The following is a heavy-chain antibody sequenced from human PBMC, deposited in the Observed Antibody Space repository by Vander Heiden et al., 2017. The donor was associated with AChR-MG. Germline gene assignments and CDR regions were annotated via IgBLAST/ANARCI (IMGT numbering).Heavy chain of an antibody. V-gene: IGHV3-23*01. CDR2: ISGGGGST. J-gene: IGHJ6*02. CDR3: AKVGYCGSTSCYYYYGMDV. CDR1: GFTFSSYA. D-gene: IGHD2-2*01. Sequence: EVQLLESGGGLVQPGGSLRLSCAAPGFTFSSYAMPWVRQAPGKGLEWVSTISGGGGSTYYADSVKGRFTISRDNSKNTLYLQMNSLRAEDTAVYYCAKVGYCGSTSCYYYYGMDVWGQGTTVTVSS.